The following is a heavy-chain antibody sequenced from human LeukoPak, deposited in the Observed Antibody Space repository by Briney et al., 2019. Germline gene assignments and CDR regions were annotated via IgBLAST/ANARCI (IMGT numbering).Heavy chain of an antibody. CDR3: AREPGISGDYNFDYGMDV. J-gene: IGHJ6*02. CDR1: GGTFSSYA. D-gene: IGHD2-21*02. CDR2: IIPILGIA. Sequence: SVKVSCKASGGTFSSYAISWVRQAPGKGLEWMGRIIPILGIANYAQKFQGRVTITADKSTSTAYMELSSLRSEDTAVYYCAREPGISGDYNFDYGMDVWGQGTTVTVSS. V-gene: IGHV1-69*04.